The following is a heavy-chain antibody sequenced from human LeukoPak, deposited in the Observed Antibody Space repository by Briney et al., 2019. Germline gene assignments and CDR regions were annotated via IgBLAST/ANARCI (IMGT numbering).Heavy chain of an antibody. J-gene: IGHJ4*02. CDR1: GYAFTNYY. D-gene: IGHD2-2*01. Sequence: GASVKVSCKASGYAFTNYYIHWVRQAPGEGLEWMGIINPTGGSTSYAQKFQGRVTMTRDTSTSTVYMELRSLRSEDTAVYYCAREEGLVVPAAADYWGQGTLVTVSS. CDR2: INPTGGST. V-gene: IGHV1-46*01. CDR3: AREEGLVVPAAADY.